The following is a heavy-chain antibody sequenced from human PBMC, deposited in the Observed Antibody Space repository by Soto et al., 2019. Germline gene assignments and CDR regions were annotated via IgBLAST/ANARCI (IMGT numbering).Heavy chain of an antibody. CDR3: AKYGGGRPSSSSDY. J-gene: IGHJ4*02. Sequence: GESLKISCKGSGYSFTNYWINWVRQMPGKGLEWMGRIDPSDSYTNYSPSFQGHVTIPADKSITTAYLQWSSLKASDTAMYYCAKYGGGRPSSSSDYWGQGTLVTVSS. D-gene: IGHD6-6*01. CDR1: GYSFTNYW. CDR2: IDPSDSYT. V-gene: IGHV5-10-1*01.